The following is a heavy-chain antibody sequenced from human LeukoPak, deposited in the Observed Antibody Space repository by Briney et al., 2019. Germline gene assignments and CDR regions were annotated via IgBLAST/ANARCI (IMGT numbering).Heavy chain of an antibody. D-gene: IGHD4-11*01. V-gene: IGHV4-39*01. CDR2: IYYSGSA. J-gene: IGHJ6*03. CDR3: ARQYSNYYYYFYMDV. CDR1: GGSISSGTYF. Sequence: PSETLSLTCTVSGGSISSGTYFWGWVRQPPGKGLEWIGSIYYSGSASYNPSLKSRVTISVDTSKNQFPLNLSSVTAADTAVYYCARQYSNYYYYFYMDVWGKGTTVTVSS.